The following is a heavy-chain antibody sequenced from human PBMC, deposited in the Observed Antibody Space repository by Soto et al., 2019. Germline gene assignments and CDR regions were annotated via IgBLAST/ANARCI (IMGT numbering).Heavy chain of an antibody. CDR3: VKDESINWYSGHFRH. J-gene: IGHJ1*01. Sequence: ESGGGLVQPGRSLTLSCAASGFTFDDYAMHWVRQVPGKGLEWVSGINWNSGSIGYGDSVKGRFAISRDNAKNSLHLQMNSLSAEDTAFYYCVKDESINWYSGHFRHWGQGTLVTVSS. D-gene: IGHD6-13*01. V-gene: IGHV3-9*01. CDR2: INWNSGSI. CDR1: GFTFDDYA.